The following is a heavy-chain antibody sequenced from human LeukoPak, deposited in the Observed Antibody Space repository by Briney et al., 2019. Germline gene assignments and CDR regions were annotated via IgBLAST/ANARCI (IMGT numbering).Heavy chain of an antibody. CDR1: GFTFSSYG. V-gene: IGHV3-30*02. CDR2: IRYDGSNK. J-gene: IGHJ4*02. CDR3: AKDQYYYDSSGYSDY. D-gene: IGHD3-22*01. Sequence: GGSLRLSCAASGFTFSSYGMHWVRQAPGKGLEWVAFIRYDGSNKYYAGSVKGRFTISRDNSKNTLYLQMNSLRAEDTAVYYCAKDQYYYDSSGYSDYWGQGTLVTVSS.